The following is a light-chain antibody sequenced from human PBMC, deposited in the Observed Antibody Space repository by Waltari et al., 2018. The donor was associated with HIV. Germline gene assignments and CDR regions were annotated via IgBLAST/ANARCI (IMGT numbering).Light chain of an antibody. V-gene: IGLV1-51*01. CDR1: SSNIGHDY. CDR2: DNV. CDR3: GTWNRTLCGGV. J-gene: IGLJ3*02. Sequence: QSVLTQPPSVSAAPGQKVTISCSRSSSNIGHDYVSWYQHVPWAAPRLLIYDNVKRPSGSPDGLSGSKSGTSATLAITGLQTGDEADYYCGTWNRTLCGGVFGGGTKLTVL.